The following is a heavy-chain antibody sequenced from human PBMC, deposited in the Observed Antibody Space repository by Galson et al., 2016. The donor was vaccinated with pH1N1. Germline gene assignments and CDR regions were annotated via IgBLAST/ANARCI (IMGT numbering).Heavy chain of an antibody. CDR2: IKEDGSER. D-gene: IGHD3-16*02. CDR1: GFTFNNYW. J-gene: IGHJ4*02. Sequence: SLRLSCAASGFTFNNYWMHWARQVPGKGLEWVANIKEDGSERYYVDSVRGRFTISRDNAKNSLYLQMNSLRDEDTALYYCARAIGSRSSYWGQGTLVTVSS. CDR3: ARAIGSRSSY. V-gene: IGHV3-7*01.